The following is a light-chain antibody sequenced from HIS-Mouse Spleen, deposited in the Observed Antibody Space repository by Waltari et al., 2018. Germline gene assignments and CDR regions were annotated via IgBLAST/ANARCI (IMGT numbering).Light chain of an antibody. CDR2: DVS. J-gene: IGLJ1*01. CDR1: RSDVGGYNY. CDR3: CSYAGSYTGV. V-gene: IGLV2-11*01. Sequence: QSALTQPRSVSGSPGQSVPISCTVTRSDVGGYNYVSWYQQHPGKAPKLMIYDVSKRPSGVPDRFSGSKSGNTASLTISGLQAEDEADYYCCSYAGSYTGVFGTGTKVTVL.